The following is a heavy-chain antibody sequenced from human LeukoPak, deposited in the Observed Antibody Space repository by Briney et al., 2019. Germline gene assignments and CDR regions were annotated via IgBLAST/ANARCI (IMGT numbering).Heavy chain of an antibody. V-gene: IGHV3-7*01. CDR1: GFTFSSYW. CDR3: ARDFDMGITPGDDFDF. D-gene: IGHD3-9*01. CDR2: IKQDGSEK. J-gene: IGHJ4*02. Sequence: PGGSLRLSCAASGFTFSSYWMNWVRQAPGKGLEWVANIKQDGSEKYYVDSVKGRFTISRDNARNTVFLQMNSLRAEDTAVYYCARDFDMGITPGDDFDFWGQGTLVTVSS.